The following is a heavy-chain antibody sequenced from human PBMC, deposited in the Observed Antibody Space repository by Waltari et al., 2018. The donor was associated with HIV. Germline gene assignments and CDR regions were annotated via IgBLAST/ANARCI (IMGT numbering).Heavy chain of an antibody. D-gene: IGHD2-2*01. CDR3: ARGKGYCSSTSCPIRQGMDV. V-gene: IGHV4-34*01. CDR2: INHSGST. CDR1: GGSFSGYY. Sequence: QVQLQQWGAGLLKPSETLSLTCAVYGGSFSGYYWSWIRQPPGTGLEWIGEINHSGSTNYNPSLKSRVTISVDTSKNQFSLKLSSVTAADTAVYYCARGKGYCSSTSCPIRQGMDVWGQGTTVTVSS. J-gene: IGHJ6*02.